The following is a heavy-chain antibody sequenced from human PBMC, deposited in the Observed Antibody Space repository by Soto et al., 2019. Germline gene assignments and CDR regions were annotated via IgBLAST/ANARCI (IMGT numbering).Heavy chain of an antibody. CDR2: IYYSGST. CDR3: ARGYSGYGGRVNWFDP. J-gene: IGHJ5*02. CDR1: GGSISSGDYY. D-gene: IGHD5-12*01. V-gene: IGHV4-30-4*01. Sequence: PSETLSLTCTVSGGSISSGDYYWSWIRQPPGKGLEWIGYIYYSGSTYYNPSLRSRVTISVDTSKNQFSLKLSSVTAADTAVYYCARGYSGYGGRVNWFDPWGQGTLVTVFS.